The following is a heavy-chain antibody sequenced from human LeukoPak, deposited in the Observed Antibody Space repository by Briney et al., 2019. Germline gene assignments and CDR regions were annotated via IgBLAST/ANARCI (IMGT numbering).Heavy chain of an antibody. CDR1: GYTFTSYD. CDR2: MNPNSGNT. D-gene: IGHD3-10*01. V-gene: IGHV1-8*01. CDR3: ARGRPKVRGVFISFWFDP. Sequence: ASVKVSCKASGYTFTSYDLNWVRQATGQGLEWMGWMNPNSGNTGYAQKFQGRVTMTRNTSISTAYMELSSLRSEDTAVYYGARGRPKVRGVFISFWFDPWGQGTLVTVSS. J-gene: IGHJ5*02.